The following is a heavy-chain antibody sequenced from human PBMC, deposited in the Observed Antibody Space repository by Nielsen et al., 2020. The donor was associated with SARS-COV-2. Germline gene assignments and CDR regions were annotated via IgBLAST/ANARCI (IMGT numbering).Heavy chain of an antibody. V-gene: IGHV3-66*01. CDR1: TFTVSINY. CDR2: IYSGGTT. CDR3: ARGAAGGPFDY. D-gene: IGHD6-13*01. Sequence: SCAASTFTVSINYMTWVRQAPGKGLEWVSIIYSGGTTYYADSVKDRFTISRDNSKNTLYLQMTSLRVEDTAVYFCARGAAGGPFDYWGQGTLVTVSS. J-gene: IGHJ4*02.